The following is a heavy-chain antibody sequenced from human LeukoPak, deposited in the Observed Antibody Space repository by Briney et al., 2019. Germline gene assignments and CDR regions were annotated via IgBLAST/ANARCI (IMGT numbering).Heavy chain of an antibody. J-gene: IGHJ5*02. CDR1: GGTFSSYA. D-gene: IGHD2-2*02. CDR2: IIPIFGTA. V-gene: IGHV1-69*13. Sequence: GASVTVSCKASGGTFSSYAISWVRQAPGQGLEWMGGIIPIFGTANYAQKFQGRVTITADESTSTAYMELSSLRSEDTAVYYCAREWDIVVVPAAIRGPRPFDPWGQGTLVTVSS. CDR3: AREWDIVVVPAAIRGPRPFDP.